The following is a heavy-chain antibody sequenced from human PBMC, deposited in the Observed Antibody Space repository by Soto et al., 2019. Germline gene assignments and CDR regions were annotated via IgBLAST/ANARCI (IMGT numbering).Heavy chain of an antibody. CDR3: ATYGSGSYRPTTCAY. V-gene: IGHV4-31*03. J-gene: IGHJ4*02. D-gene: IGHD3-10*01. CDR1: GGSISSGGYY. CDR2: IYYSGST. Sequence: QVQLQESGPGLVKPSQTLSLTCTVSGGSISSGGYYWSWIRQHPGKGLEWIGYIYYSGSTYYNPSLTIRVSISVDTSKNQFFLKLSPVTAADTAVYYCATYGSGSYRPTTCAYWGQGALVTVS.